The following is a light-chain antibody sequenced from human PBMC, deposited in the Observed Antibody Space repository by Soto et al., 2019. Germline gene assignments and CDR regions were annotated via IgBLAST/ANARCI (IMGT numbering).Light chain of an antibody. J-gene: IGLJ1*01. V-gene: IGLV2-14*01. CDR2: EVN. CDR3: SSFSSSSTPYV. Sequence: QSVLTQPASVSGSPGQSITISCTGTSSDVGGYKYVSWYQQHPGKAPKLMIFEVNSRPSGVSNRFSGSKSGNTASLTISGLRAEDEADYYCSSFSSSSTPYVFGTGTKVSAL. CDR1: SSDVGGYKY.